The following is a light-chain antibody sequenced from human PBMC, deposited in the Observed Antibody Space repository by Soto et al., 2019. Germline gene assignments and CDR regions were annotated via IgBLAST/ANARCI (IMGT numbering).Light chain of an antibody. CDR3: TSYAGGNNV. CDR2: EVN. Sequence: QSALTQPPSASGSPGPSVTISCTGTSSDVGGYNYVSWYQQYPGKVPKLMVYEVNKRPSGVPDRFSGSKSGNTASLTVYGLQAEDEADYYCTSYAGGNNVFGTGTKVTVL. CDR1: SSDVGGYNY. J-gene: IGLJ1*01. V-gene: IGLV2-8*01.